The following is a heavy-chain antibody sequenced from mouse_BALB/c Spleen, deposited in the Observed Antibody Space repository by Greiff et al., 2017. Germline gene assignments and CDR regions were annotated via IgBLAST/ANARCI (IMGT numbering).Heavy chain of an antibody. CDR2: IWAGGST. CDR1: GFSLTSYG. D-gene: IGHD2-14*01. Sequence: VKLVESGPGLVAPSQSLSITCTVSGFSLTSYGVHWVRQPPGKGLEWLGVIWAGGSTNYNSALMSRLSISKDNSKSQVFLKMNSLQTDDTAMYYCARERYDEGYYAMDYWGQGTSVTVSS. V-gene: IGHV2-9*02. CDR3: ARERYDEGYYAMDY. J-gene: IGHJ4*01.